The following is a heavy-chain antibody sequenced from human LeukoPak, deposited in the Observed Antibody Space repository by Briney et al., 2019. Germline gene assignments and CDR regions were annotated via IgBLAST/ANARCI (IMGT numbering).Heavy chain of an antibody. J-gene: IGHJ4*02. V-gene: IGHV3-33*01. CDR3: ARDPSGAGTFSDYFDY. CDR2: IWYDGSNK. D-gene: IGHD6-13*01. CDR1: GFTFSSYG. Sequence: PGGSLRLSRAASGFTFSSYGMHWVRQAPGKGLEWVAVIWYDGSNKYYADSVKGRFTISRDNSKNTLYLQMNSLRAEDTAVYYCARDPSGAGTFSDYFDYWGQGTLVTVSS.